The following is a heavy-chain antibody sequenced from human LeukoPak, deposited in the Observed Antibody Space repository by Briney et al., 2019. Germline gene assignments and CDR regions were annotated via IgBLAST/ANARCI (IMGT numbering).Heavy chain of an antibody. Sequence: GGSLRLSCAASGFTFSSYAMSWVRQAPGKGLEWVSAISGSGGSTYYADSVKGRFTISRDNSKNTLYLQMNSLRAEDTAVYYCAKTPSYYYDSSGYPFDYCGQGTLVTVSS. D-gene: IGHD3-22*01. CDR1: GFTFSSYA. J-gene: IGHJ4*02. V-gene: IGHV3-23*01. CDR3: AKTPSYYYDSSGYPFDY. CDR2: ISGSGGST.